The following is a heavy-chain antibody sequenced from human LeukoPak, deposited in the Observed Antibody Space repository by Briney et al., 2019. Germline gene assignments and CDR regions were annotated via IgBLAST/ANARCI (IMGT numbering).Heavy chain of an antibody. D-gene: IGHD4-23*01. Sequence: ASVKVSCKASGGTFSNYAISWVRQAPGQGLEWVGGIIPIFGTANYAQKFQGRVTITADKSTSTAYMEMISLRADDTAVYYCARDQVPSTTVAPYYFDYWGQGTLVTVSS. CDR2: IIPIFGTA. V-gene: IGHV1-69*06. J-gene: IGHJ4*02. CDR1: GGTFSNYA. CDR3: ARDQVPSTTVAPYYFDY.